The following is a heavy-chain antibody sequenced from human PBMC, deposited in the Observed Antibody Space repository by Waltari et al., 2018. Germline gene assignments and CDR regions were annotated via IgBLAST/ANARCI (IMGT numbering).Heavy chain of an antibody. CDR2: GNRDGSNT. Sequence: EVELVESGGGLVQPGGSLRLSCEVSGVSLSDRWMHWVRQTPEKGLVWVERGNRDGSNTAYADSVRGRFIISRDTARNTLFLQMSSVRVDDTALYYCVAATPSSDKWGQGTLVTVSS. V-gene: IGHV3-74*01. J-gene: IGHJ4*02. D-gene: IGHD6-19*01. CDR3: VAATPSSDK. CDR1: GVSLSDRW.